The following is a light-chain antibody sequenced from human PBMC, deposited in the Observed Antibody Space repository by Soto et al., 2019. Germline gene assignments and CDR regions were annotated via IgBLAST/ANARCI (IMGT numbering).Light chain of an antibody. CDR3: MQGTHWPWT. J-gene: IGKJ1*01. V-gene: IGKV2-30*02. Sequence: DVVMTQSPLSLPVTLGQPASISCRSSQSLIHSDGNTYLNWFQQRPGQSPRRLIYKVYDRDSGVPDRFTGRGSGTDFTLKISRVEAEDVGVYYCMQGTHWPWTFGQGTEVEIK. CDR1: QSLIHSDGNTY. CDR2: KVY.